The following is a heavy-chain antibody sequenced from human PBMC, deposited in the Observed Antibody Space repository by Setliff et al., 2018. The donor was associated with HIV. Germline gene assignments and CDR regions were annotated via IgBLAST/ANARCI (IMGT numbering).Heavy chain of an antibody. CDR3: SRSQGIGNYYMDD. D-gene: IGHD3-10*01. J-gene: IGHJ6*03. CDR1: GFTFSSYK. Sequence: SLRLSCEASGFTFSSYKMNWVRQAPGKGLEWISSISWRSTYIYYSDSVKGRFTISRDDATNSLFLQVNSLRDEDTAVYYCSRSQGIGNYYMDDWGTGTTVTVSS. CDR2: ISWRSTYI. V-gene: IGHV3-21*06.